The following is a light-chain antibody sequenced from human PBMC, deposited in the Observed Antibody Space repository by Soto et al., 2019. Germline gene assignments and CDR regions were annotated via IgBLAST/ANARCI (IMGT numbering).Light chain of an antibody. CDR2: DVS. V-gene: IGLV2-14*01. CDR3: SSYTSSSTL. CDR1: SSYVGGYNY. J-gene: IGLJ2*01. Sequence: QSARTQPASVSGSPGQSITISCTGTSSYVGGYNYVSWYQQHPGKAPKRMIYDVSNRPSGVSNRFSGSKSGNTASLTISGLQAEEEADYYCSSYTSSSTLFGGGTKLTVL.